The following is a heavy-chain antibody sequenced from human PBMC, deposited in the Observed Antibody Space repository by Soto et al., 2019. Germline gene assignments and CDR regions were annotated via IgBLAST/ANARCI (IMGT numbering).Heavy chain of an antibody. CDR2: ISGSGGST. D-gene: IGHD2-2*01. CDR1: GFTFSSYA. Sequence: GGSLRLSCAASGFTFSSYAMSWVRQAPGKGLEWVSVISGSGGSTYYADSVKGRFTISRDNSKNTLYLQMNSLRAEDTAVYYCAKGSRCSSTNCYDWFDPWGQGTLVTVSS. J-gene: IGHJ5*02. V-gene: IGHV3-23*01. CDR3: AKGSRCSSTNCYDWFDP.